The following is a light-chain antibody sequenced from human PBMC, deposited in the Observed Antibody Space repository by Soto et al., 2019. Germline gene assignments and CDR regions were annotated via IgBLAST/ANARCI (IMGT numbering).Light chain of an antibody. CDR3: QQYYSSPRLG. J-gene: IGKJ4*01. Sequence: DIVMTQSPDSLAVSLGERATITCRSSQSVLYIPTNKNYVAWYQQKPGQPPKLLLYWASTRESGVLDRFSGSGSGTYFTLTISSLQAEDVAFYYCQQYYSSPRLGFGGGTKVEIK. CDR1: QSVLYIPTNKNY. V-gene: IGKV4-1*01. CDR2: WAS.